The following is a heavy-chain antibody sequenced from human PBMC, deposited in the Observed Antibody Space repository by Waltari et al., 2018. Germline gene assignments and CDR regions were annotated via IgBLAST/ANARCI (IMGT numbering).Heavy chain of an antibody. Sequence: QLQLQESGPGLVKPSETLSLTCTVSGGSISRSRYYWGWIRQPPGQGLEWIGSIYYSGSTYYNPSLKSRVTISVDTSKNQFSLKLSSVTAADTAVYYCAKHDYGDYNFAYWGQGTLVTVSS. V-gene: IGHV4-39*01. CDR2: IYYSGST. J-gene: IGHJ4*02. CDR1: GGSISRSRYY. D-gene: IGHD4-17*01. CDR3: AKHDYGDYNFAY.